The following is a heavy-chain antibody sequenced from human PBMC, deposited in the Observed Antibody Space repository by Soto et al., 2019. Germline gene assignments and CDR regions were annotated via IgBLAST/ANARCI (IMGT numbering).Heavy chain of an antibody. CDR2: IIPIFGTA. J-gene: IGHJ3*02. CDR3: ARHIPYLDEWSRHHDAFDI. V-gene: IGHV1-69*01. CDR1: GGTFSSYA. Sequence: QVQLVQSGAEVKKPGSSVKVSCKASGGTFSSYAISWVRQAPGQGLEWMGGIIPIFGTANYAQKFQGRVTITADESTSTAYMELSSLRSEDTAVYYCARHIPYLDEWSRHHDAFDIWGQGTMVTVSS. D-gene: IGHD3-3*01.